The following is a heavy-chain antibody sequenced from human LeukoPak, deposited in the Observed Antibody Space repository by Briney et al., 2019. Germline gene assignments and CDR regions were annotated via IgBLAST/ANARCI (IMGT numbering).Heavy chain of an antibody. CDR3: AKAISNYYDSSGYYSTPFDY. J-gene: IGHJ4*02. V-gene: IGHV3-23*01. D-gene: IGHD3-22*01. CDR2: ISGSGGST. CDR1: GFTFSSYS. Sequence: GGSLRLSCAASGFTFSSYSMNWVRQAPGKGLEWVSAISGSGGSTYYADSVKGRFTISRDNFKNTLYLQMNSLRAEDTAVYYCAKAISNYYDSSGYYSTPFDYWGQGTLVTVSS.